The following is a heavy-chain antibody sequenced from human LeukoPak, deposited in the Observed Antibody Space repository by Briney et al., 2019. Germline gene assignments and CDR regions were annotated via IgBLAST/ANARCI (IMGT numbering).Heavy chain of an antibody. V-gene: IGHV3-30*02. Sequence: GGSLRLSCAASGFTLSSYGMHWVRQAPGKGLEWVAFIRYDGSNKYYADSVKGRFTISRDNSKNTLYLQMNSLRAEDTAVYYCAKDGYRNYYGSGSPLSWGQGTLVTVSS. J-gene: IGHJ4*02. CDR1: GFTLSSYG. CDR3: AKDGYRNYYGSGSPLS. CDR2: IRYDGSNK. D-gene: IGHD3-10*01.